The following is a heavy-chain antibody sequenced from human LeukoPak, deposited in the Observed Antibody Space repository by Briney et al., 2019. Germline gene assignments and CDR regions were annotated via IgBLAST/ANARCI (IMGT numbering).Heavy chain of an antibody. CDR1: GYTFSDNY. V-gene: IGHV1-2*02. J-gene: IGHJ5*02. Sequence: ASVKVSCKASGYTFSDNYIHWVRQAPGQGLEWKGSVNPNNGATTYSQKFQGRVSMTRDTSINTAYMELSRLTSDDTAIYYCTRLFLEWSQNHDPWGQGTLVTVSS. D-gene: IGHD3-3*01. CDR2: VNPNNGAT. CDR3: TRLFLEWSQNHDP.